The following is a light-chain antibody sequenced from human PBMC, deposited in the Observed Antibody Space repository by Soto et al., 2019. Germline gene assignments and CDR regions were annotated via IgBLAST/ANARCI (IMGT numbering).Light chain of an antibody. CDR2: DVS. V-gene: IGLV2-14*01. CDR3: RSYTSSSTLAPLV. Sequence: QSVLTQPASVSGSPGQSITISCTGTSSDVGGYNYVSWYQQHPGKAPKLMIYDVSNRPSGVSNRFSGSKSGNTASLTISGLQAEDEADYYCRSYTSSSTLAPLVFGTGNKVTVL. CDR1: SSDVGGYNY. J-gene: IGLJ1*01.